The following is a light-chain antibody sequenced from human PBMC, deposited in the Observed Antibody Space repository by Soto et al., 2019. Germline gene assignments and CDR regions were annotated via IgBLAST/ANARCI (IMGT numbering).Light chain of an antibody. CDR2: DAS. V-gene: IGKV3-15*01. Sequence: EIVMTQSPATLSVSPGERATLSCRASQTVSSNLAWYQQKPGQAPRLLIYDASTRATGIPVRFRGSGSGTEFTLTISSLQSEDSAVYYCQQYGSSPQTFGQGTKVEIK. CDR3: QQYGSSPQT. CDR1: QTVSSN. J-gene: IGKJ1*01.